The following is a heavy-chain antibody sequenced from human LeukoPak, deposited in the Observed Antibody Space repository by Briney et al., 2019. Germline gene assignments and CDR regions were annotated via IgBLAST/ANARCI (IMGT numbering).Heavy chain of an antibody. V-gene: IGHV3-30*18. Sequence: GGSLRLSCAASGFTFSSYGMHWARQAPGKGLEWVAVISYDGSNKYYADSVKGRFTISRDNSKNTLYLQMNSLRAEDTAVYYCAKDGGYSYATFDYWGQGTLVTVSS. J-gene: IGHJ4*02. CDR1: GFTFSSYG. CDR3: AKDGGYSYATFDY. CDR2: ISYDGSNK. D-gene: IGHD5-18*01.